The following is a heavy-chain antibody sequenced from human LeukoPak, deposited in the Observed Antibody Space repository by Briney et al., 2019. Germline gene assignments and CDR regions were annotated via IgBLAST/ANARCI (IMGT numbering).Heavy chain of an antibody. J-gene: IGHJ4*02. Sequence: SETLSLTCTVSGYSISSGYYWGWIRQPPGKGLEWIGSIYYSGSTYYNPSLKSRVTISVDTSKNQFSLKLSSVTAADTAVYYCARDLDGGNSFDYWGQGTLVTVSS. D-gene: IGHD4-23*01. CDR3: ARDLDGGNSFDY. V-gene: IGHV4-38-2*02. CDR2: IYYSGST. CDR1: GYSISSGYY.